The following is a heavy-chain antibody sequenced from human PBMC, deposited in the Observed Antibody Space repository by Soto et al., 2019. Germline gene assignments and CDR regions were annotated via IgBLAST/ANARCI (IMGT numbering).Heavy chain of an antibody. D-gene: IGHD3-16*01. CDR1: GYTFTSNA. Sequence: WASVKVSCKASGYTFTSNAFTWVRQAPGQGLEWMGWISANNGDTNYAQKFQGRATLTTDTSTSTAYMELRSLTSDDTAVYYCTRGGGSNYYGLDVWGQGTTVTVSS. V-gene: IGHV1-18*01. CDR2: ISANNGDT. J-gene: IGHJ6*02. CDR3: TRGGGSNYYGLDV.